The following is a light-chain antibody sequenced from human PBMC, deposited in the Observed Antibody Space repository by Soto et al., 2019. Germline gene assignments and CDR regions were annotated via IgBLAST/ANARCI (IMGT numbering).Light chain of an antibody. CDR2: GAT. J-gene: IGKJ4*02. V-gene: IGKV3-15*01. CDR3: QPYDGWPLT. CDR1: QNVMDN. Sequence: EVVLTQSPATLYVSPGGGATLSCRASQNVMDNLAWYQHKPGQTPRLLVYGATTRATDAPPRFRGSGSGTEFSLTISSLQSEDFATYYCQPYDGWPLTFGQGSKVESK.